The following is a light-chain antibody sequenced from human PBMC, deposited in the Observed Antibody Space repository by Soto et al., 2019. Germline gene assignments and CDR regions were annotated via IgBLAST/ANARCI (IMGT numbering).Light chain of an antibody. V-gene: IGKV3-11*01. Sequence: EIVLTQSPATLSLSPGARATLSCRASQSVSSYLAWYQQKPGQAPRLLIYAASNRATGIPARFSGSGSGTDFTLTICSLEPEDFAVYYCQQRSNWPVTVGQGTRLEIK. CDR3: QQRSNWPVT. J-gene: IGKJ5*01. CDR1: QSVSSY. CDR2: AAS.